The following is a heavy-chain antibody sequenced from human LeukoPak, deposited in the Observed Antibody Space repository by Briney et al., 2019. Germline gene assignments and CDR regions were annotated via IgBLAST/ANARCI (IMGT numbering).Heavy chain of an antibody. D-gene: IGHD4-17*01. V-gene: IGHV3-23*01. CDR3: ARAGNYYGDYDY. CDR2: ISGSGSIT. CDR1: GFTFSSYA. J-gene: IGHJ4*02. Sequence: GGSLRLSCAASGFTFSSYAMSWVRQAPGKGLEWVATISGSGSITYYADSVKGRFTISRDNSRTTLYLQMNSLRADDTAVYYCARAGNYYGDYDYWGQGTLVTVSS.